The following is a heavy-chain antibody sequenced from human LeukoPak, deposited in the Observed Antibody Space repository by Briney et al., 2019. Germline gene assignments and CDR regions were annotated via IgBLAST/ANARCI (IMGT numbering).Heavy chain of an antibody. CDR3: AREGVYYDSSGYYFRAFDI. Sequence: ASVKVSCKASGYTFTSYGISWVRQAPGQGLEWMGWISAYNGNTNYAQKLQGRVTMTTDTSTSTAYMELRSLRSDDTAVYYCAREGVYYDSSGYYFRAFDIWGQGTMVTVSS. J-gene: IGHJ3*02. CDR1: GYTFTSYG. CDR2: ISAYNGNT. V-gene: IGHV1-18*01. D-gene: IGHD3-22*01.